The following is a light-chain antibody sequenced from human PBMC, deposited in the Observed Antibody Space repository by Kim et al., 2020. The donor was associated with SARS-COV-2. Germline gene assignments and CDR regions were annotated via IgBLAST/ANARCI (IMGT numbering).Light chain of an antibody. V-gene: IGLV3-19*01. Sequence: SSELTQDSAVSVALGQTVRITCQGDSLRSYYATWYQQKPGQATIVVIYGKNNRPSGIPDRFSGSSSGDTASLTITGTQAGDEADYYCNSRGSNDNVLFGGGTKLTVL. CDR3: NSRGSNDNVL. J-gene: IGLJ2*01. CDR1: SLRSYY. CDR2: GKN.